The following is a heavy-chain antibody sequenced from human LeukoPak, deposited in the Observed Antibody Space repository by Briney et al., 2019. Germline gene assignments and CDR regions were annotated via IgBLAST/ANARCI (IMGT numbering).Heavy chain of an antibody. CDR3: ARVPTYCGGDCSSTGFDP. V-gene: IGHV1-8*01. CDR2: MNPNSGNT. CDR1: GYTFTSYD. Sequence: ASVKVSCKASGYTFTSYDINWVRQATGQGLAWMGWMNPNSGNTGYAQKFQGRVTMTRNTSISTAYMELSSLRSEDTAVYYCARVPTYCGGDCSSTGFDPWGQGTLVTVSS. D-gene: IGHD2-21*02. J-gene: IGHJ5*02.